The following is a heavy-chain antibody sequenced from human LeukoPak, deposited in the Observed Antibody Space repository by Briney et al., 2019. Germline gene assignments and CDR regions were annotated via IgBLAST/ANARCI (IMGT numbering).Heavy chain of an antibody. D-gene: IGHD2-21*01. V-gene: IGHV3-23*01. CDR2: ISGSGGST. CDR3: AKERPLLGSPIDY. Sequence: ASVKVSCKASGGTFSSYAISWVRQAPGKGLEWVSAISGSGGSTYYADSVKGRFTISRDNSKNTLYLQMNSLRAEDTAVYYCAKERPLLGSPIDYWGQGTLVTVSS. CDR1: GGTFSSYA. J-gene: IGHJ4*02.